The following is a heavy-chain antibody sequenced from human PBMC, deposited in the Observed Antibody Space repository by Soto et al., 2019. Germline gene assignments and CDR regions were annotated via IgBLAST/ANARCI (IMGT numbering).Heavy chain of an antibody. D-gene: IGHD3-22*01. CDR1: GGSFSGYY. J-gene: IGHJ6*02. CDR3: ARGWYYDSSGYYWAYYYYGMDV. V-gene: IGHV4-34*01. Sequence: SETLSLTCAVYGGSFSGYYWSWVRQRPGKGLEWIGEINHSGSTNYNPSLKSRVTISVDTSKNQFSLKLSSVTAADTAVYYCARGWYYDSSGYYWAYYYYGMDVWGQGTTVTVSS. CDR2: INHSGST.